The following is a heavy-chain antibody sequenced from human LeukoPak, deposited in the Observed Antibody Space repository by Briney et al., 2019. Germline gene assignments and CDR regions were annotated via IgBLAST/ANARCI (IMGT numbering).Heavy chain of an antibody. CDR1: GGSISSSSYY. Sequence: SETLSLTCTVSGGSISSSSYYWGWIRQPPGKGLVWIGSIYYSGSTYYNPSLKSRVTISVDTSKNQFSLKLSSVTAADTAVYYCARLHRFIAAARMNWFDPWGQGTLVTVSS. D-gene: IGHD6-13*01. CDR2: IYYSGST. CDR3: ARLHRFIAAARMNWFDP. J-gene: IGHJ5*02. V-gene: IGHV4-39*01.